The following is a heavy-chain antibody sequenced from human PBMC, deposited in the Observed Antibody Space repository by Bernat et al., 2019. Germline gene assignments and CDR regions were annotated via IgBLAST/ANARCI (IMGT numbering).Heavy chain of an antibody. V-gene: IGHV3-15*07. CDR3: TTAPSGGATSPDY. J-gene: IGHJ4*02. D-gene: IGHD1-26*01. CDR2: IKSKTDGGTI. Sequence: EVQLVESGGGLVKPGGSLRLSCAASGFTFSNAWMNWVRQAPGRGLEWVGRIKSKTDGGTIAYAAPVKGRFTISRDDSKSTVFLQMNSLKTEDTAVYYCTTAPSGGATSPDYWGQGTLATVSS. CDR1: GFTFSNAW.